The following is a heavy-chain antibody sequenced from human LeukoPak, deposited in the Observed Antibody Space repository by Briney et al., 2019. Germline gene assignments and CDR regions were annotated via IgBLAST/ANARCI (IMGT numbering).Heavy chain of an antibody. Sequence: SETLSLTCAVYGGSFSGYYWSWIRQPPGKGLEWIGEINHSGSTNYNPSLKSRVTISVDTSKNQFSLKLSSVTAADTAVYYCARSPPYSGYGMDVWGQGTTVTVSS. V-gene: IGHV4-34*01. D-gene: IGHD5-12*01. CDR2: INHSGST. CDR1: GGSFSGYY. J-gene: IGHJ6*02. CDR3: ARSPPYSGYGMDV.